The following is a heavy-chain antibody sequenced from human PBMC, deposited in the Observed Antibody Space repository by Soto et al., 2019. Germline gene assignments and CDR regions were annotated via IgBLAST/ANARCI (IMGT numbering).Heavy chain of an antibody. CDR2: IYYSGST. CDR1: GGSISSDY. Sequence: SETLSLTCTVSGGSISSDYWSGSRHPPGKGLEWIGYIYYSGSTNYKPSLKSLVTISVDTSKNQFSLKLSSVTAADTAVYYCARRGRKWEPTSLWGQGTLVTVSS. V-gene: IGHV4-59*08. CDR3: ARRGRKWEPTSL. D-gene: IGHD1-26*01. J-gene: IGHJ4*02.